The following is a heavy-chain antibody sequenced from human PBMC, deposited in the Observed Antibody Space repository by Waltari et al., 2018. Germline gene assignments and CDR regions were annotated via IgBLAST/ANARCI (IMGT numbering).Heavy chain of an antibody. V-gene: IGHV3-30*03. CDR1: GFTFSSYG. Sequence: QVQLVESGGGVVQPGRSLRLSCAASGFTFSSYGMHWVRQAPGKGLEWVAVISYDGSNKYYADSVKGRFTISRDNSKNTLYLQMNSLRAEDTALYYCAREVWGYMESWGQGTTVTVSS. J-gene: IGHJ6*02. D-gene: IGHD3-16*01. CDR2: ISYDGSNK. CDR3: AREVWGYMES.